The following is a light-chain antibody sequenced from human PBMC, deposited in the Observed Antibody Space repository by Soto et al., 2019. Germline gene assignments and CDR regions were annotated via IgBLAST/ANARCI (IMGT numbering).Light chain of an antibody. CDR3: QQRSNWAFT. CDR2: DAS. J-gene: IGKJ3*01. V-gene: IGKV3-11*01. Sequence: EIVLTQSQSTLSLSPGERATLSCRASESVSSYLVWYQQKPGQAPRLLIYDASNRATGIPARFSGSGSGTHFTLTVRSLEPEDFAVYYCQQRSNWAFTFGPGTKVEIK. CDR1: ESVSSY.